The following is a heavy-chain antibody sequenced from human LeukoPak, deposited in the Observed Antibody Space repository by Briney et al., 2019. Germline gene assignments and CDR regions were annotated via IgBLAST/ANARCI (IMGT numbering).Heavy chain of an antibody. D-gene: IGHD6-13*01. CDR3: ASTTYSSSWYALNYYYYYYMDV. Sequence: NPSETLSLTCTVSGGSISSSSYYWGWIRQPPGKGLEWIGSIYYSGSTYYNPSLKSRVTISVDTSKNQFSLKLSSVTAADTAVYYCASTTYSSSWYALNYYYYYYMDVWGKGTTVTISS. J-gene: IGHJ6*03. CDR1: GGSISSSSYY. V-gene: IGHV4-39*01. CDR2: IYYSGST.